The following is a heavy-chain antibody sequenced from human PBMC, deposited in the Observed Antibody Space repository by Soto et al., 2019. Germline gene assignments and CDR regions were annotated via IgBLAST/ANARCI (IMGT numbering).Heavy chain of an antibody. V-gene: IGHV1-69*02. CDR3: ASAYGGGDCYVAYTMGA. J-gene: IGHJ6*02. CDR2: IIPILGIA. Sequence: QVQLVQSGAEVKKPGSSVKVSCKASGGTFSSYTISWMRQAPGQGLEWMGRIIPILGIANYAKKFQGRVTITAEKATSPAYMEKRSLRPEDTAVYYSASAYGGGDCYVAYTMGAWGQGTKVAVSS. D-gene: IGHD2-21*02. CDR1: GGTFSSYT.